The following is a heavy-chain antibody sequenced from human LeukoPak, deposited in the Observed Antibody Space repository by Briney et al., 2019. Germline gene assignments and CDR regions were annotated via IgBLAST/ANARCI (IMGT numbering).Heavy chain of an antibody. V-gene: IGHV3-7*01. Sequence: PGGSLRLSCAASGFTFSSYCMSWVRQAPGKGLEWVANIKQDGSEKYYVDSVKGRFTISRDNAKNSLYLQMNSLRAEDTAVYYCARGRCSSTSCFFDYWGQGTLVTVSS. CDR2: IKQDGSEK. J-gene: IGHJ4*02. CDR3: ARGRCSSTSCFFDY. D-gene: IGHD2-2*01. CDR1: GFTFSSYC.